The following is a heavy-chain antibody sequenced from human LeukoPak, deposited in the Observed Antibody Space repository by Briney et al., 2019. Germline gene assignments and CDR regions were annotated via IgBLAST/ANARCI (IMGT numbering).Heavy chain of an antibody. V-gene: IGHV1-18*01. CDR1: GYTFTSYG. J-gene: IGHJ4*02. D-gene: IGHD1-1*01. CDR3: ARGLQPLASVVFPSDY. CDR2: ISGYNGNT. Sequence: ASVKVSGKASGYTFTSYGISWVRQAPGQGLEWMGWISGYNGNTNYAQKLQGRVTLTTDTSTSTAYMELRSLRSDDTAVYYCARGLQPLASVVFPSDYWGQGTLVTVSS.